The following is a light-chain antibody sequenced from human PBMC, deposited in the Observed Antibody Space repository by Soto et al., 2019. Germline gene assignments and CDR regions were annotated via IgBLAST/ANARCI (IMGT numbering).Light chain of an antibody. Sequence: QSVLTQPPSVSGAPGQRVTISCTGSSSNIGAGYDVHWYQQLPGTAPKLLIHGNRNRPSGVPDRFSGSKSGTSASLAITGLRAEDEADYYCQSYDSGLSGSVFGGGTKVTVL. CDR1: SSNIGAGYD. CDR3: QSYDSGLSGSV. J-gene: IGLJ2*01. CDR2: GNR. V-gene: IGLV1-40*01.